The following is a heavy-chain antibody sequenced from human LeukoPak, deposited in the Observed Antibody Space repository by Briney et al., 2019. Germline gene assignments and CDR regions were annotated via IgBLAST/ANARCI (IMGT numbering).Heavy chain of an antibody. CDR1: GYTFSNYS. Sequence: ASLKVSCTASGYTFSNYSISWVRQAPGQGLEWMGWISAYNGNRNYAQSLKGRVTITTDTSTNTVYLELKSLRADDTAVSYCARGYYYDSSGYSSLDYWGQGTLVTVSS. V-gene: IGHV1-18*01. J-gene: IGHJ4*02. CDR2: ISAYNGNR. D-gene: IGHD3-22*01. CDR3: ARGYYYDSSGYSSLDY.